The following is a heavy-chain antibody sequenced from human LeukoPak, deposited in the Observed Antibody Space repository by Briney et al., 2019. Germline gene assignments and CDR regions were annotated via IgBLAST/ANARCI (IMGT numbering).Heavy chain of an antibody. CDR2: IYYSGST. Sequence: PSETLSLTCTVSGGSISSYYWSWIRQPPGKGLEWIGYIYYSGSTNYNPSLKSRVTISVDTSKNQFSLKLSSVTAADTAVYYCARSRRDGYNYGFDYWGQGTLVTVSS. J-gene: IGHJ4*02. CDR1: GGSISSYY. V-gene: IGHV4-59*01. D-gene: IGHD5-24*01. CDR3: ARSRRDGYNYGFDY.